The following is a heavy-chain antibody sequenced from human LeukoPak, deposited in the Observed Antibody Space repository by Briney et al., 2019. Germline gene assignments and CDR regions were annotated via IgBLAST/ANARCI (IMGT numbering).Heavy chain of an antibody. Sequence: GASVKVSCKASGYTFINYGISWVRQTPGQGLEWMGWISGYNGHTNYAQNVQGRATMTTETSTSTAYMELRSLTSDDTAVYYCARDQGRFGAAAAGRDNDYWGQGTLVTVSS. CDR3: ARDQGRFGAAAAGRDNDY. D-gene: IGHD6-13*01. V-gene: IGHV1-18*01. CDR2: ISGYNGHT. J-gene: IGHJ4*02. CDR1: GYTFINYG.